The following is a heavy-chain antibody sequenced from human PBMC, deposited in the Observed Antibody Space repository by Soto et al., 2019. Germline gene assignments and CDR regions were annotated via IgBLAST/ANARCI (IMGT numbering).Heavy chain of an antibody. CDR2: ISSSSSTI. D-gene: IGHD3-3*01. CDR1: GFTFSSYS. J-gene: IGHJ6*03. CDR3: ARDRFWSGSLPLPYYMHV. V-gene: IGHV3-48*01. Sequence: PGGSLRLSCAASGFTFSSYSMNWVRQAPGKGLEWVSYISSSSSTIYYADSVKGRFTISRDNAKNSLYLQMNSLRAEDTAVYYCARDRFWSGSLPLPYYMHVSGKATTVTVSS.